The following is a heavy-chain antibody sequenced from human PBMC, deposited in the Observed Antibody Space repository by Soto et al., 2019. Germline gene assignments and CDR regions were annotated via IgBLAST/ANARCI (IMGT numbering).Heavy chain of an antibody. J-gene: IGHJ4*02. D-gene: IGHD2-15*01. CDR3: ARDDSNYFDY. CDR2: ISSSSRNT. Sequence: GSLRLSCAASGFAFSSYGMSWVRQAPGKGLEWVSDISSSSRNTNYADSVKGRFTISRDNAKNSLYLQMNSLRAEDTAVYYCARDDSNYFDYWGQGTLVTSPQ. V-gene: IGHV3-48*04. CDR1: GFAFSSYG.